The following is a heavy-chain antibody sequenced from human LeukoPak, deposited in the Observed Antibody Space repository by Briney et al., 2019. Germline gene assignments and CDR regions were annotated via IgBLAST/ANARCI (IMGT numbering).Heavy chain of an antibody. D-gene: IGHD6-19*01. V-gene: IGHV3-23*01. CDR1: GFTFSSYG. CDR2: ISGSGGST. J-gene: IGHJ4*02. Sequence: PGGSLRLSCAASGFTFSSYGMHWVRQAPGKGLEWVSAISGSGGSTYYADSVKGRFTISRDNSKNTLYLQMNSLRAEDTAVYYCAVECPMEDSSGCQILRSGPSWGQGTLVTVSS. CDR3: AVECPMEDSSGCQILRSGPS.